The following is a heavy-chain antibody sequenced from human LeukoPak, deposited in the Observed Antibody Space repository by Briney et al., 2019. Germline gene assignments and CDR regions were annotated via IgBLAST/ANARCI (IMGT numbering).Heavy chain of an antibody. D-gene: IGHD4-17*01. Sequence: PPGGSLRLSCAASGFTFSSYAMSWVRQAPGKGLEWVSAISGSGGSTYYADSVKGRFTISRDNSKNMLYLQMNSLRAEDTAVYYCEKDTALMTVTTYDYWGQGTVVTVSS. J-gene: IGHJ4*02. V-gene: IGHV3-23*01. CDR1: GFTFSSYA. CDR2: ISGSGGST. CDR3: EKDTALMTVTTYDY.